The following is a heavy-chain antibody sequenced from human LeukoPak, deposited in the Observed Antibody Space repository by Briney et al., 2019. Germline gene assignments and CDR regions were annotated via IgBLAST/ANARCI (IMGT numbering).Heavy chain of an antibody. Sequence: ASVTVSCKASGYTFSDYYINWVRRAPGQGLEWMGLIHPNGGAATKTQKFQGRGTMTRDTCINTEYMELSRLRSDDTAVDYCARDRGGGRPGWYNGMDVWGQGTAVIVSS. CDR2: IHPNGGAA. J-gene: IGHJ6*02. V-gene: IGHV1-2*02. CDR3: ARDRGGGRPGWYNGMDV. D-gene: IGHD1-26*01. CDR1: GYTFSDYY.